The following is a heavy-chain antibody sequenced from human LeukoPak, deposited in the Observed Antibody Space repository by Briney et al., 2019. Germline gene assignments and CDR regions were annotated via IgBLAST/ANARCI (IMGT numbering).Heavy chain of an antibody. D-gene: IGHD6-13*01. J-gene: IGHJ4*02. CDR1: GYTFTSYG. CDR3: AREDSSWQIVDY. Sequence: ASVKVSCKASGYTFTSYGISWVRQAPGRGLEWMGWISAYNGNTNYAQKLQGRVTMTTDTSTSTAYMELRSLRSDDTAVYYCAREDSSWQIVDYWGQGTLVTVSS. V-gene: IGHV1-18*01. CDR2: ISAYNGNT.